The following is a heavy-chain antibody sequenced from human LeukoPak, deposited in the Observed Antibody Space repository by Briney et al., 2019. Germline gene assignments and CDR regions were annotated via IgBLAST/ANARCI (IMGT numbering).Heavy chain of an antibody. CDR2: ICYSGST. CDR3: ARQSSDILTGYYRGPYYYYGMDV. CDR1: GGSISSSSYC. J-gene: IGHJ6*02. Sequence: SETLSLTCTVSGGSISSSSYCWGWIRQPPGKGLEWIGSICYSGSTFYNPSLKSRVTLSVDTSKNQFSLKLSSVTAADTAVYYCARQSSDILTGYYRGPYYYYGMDVWGQGTTVTVSS. D-gene: IGHD3-9*01. V-gene: IGHV4-39*01.